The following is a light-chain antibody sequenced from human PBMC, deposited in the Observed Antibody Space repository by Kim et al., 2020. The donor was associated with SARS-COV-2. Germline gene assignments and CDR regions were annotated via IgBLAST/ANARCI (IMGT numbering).Light chain of an antibody. CDR1: QSVSSSY. Sequence: PGERATRACRASQSVSSSYLAWYQQKPGQAPRLLIYGASSRATGIPDRFSGSGSGTDFTLTISRLEPEDFAVYYCQQYGSSLPLTFGGGTKVDIK. CDR2: GAS. CDR3: QQYGSSLPLT. J-gene: IGKJ4*01. V-gene: IGKV3-20*01.